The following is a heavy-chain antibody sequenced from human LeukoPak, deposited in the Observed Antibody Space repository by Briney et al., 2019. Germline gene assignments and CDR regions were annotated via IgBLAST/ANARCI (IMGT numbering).Heavy chain of an antibody. D-gene: IGHD3-10*01. V-gene: IGHV3-23*01. CDR1: GFTFSSYA. CDR2: ISGSGGST. Sequence: GGSLRLSCAASGFTFSSYAMSWVRQAPGKGLEWVSAISGSGGSTYYADSVKGRFTISRDNSKNTLYLQMNSLRAEDTAVYYCASGGVYRSGSYHSDYWGQGTLVTVSS. CDR3: ASGGVYRSGSYHSDY. J-gene: IGHJ4*02.